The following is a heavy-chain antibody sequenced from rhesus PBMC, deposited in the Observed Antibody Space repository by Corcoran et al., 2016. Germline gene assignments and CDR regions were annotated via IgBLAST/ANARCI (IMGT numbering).Heavy chain of an antibody. Sequence: QVQLQESGPGLVKPSETLSLTCAVSGGSISSMNWWSWIRQPPGKGLEWIGGIYSNSESTNYNPAVKSRVTISKDTSKNQFSLKLSSVTAADTAVYYCARRVAAGAYFDYWGQGVLVTVSS. CDR3: ARRVAAGAYFDY. V-gene: IGHV4S12*01. CDR2: IYSNSEST. CDR1: GGSISSMNW. J-gene: IGHJ4*01. D-gene: IGHD4-29*01.